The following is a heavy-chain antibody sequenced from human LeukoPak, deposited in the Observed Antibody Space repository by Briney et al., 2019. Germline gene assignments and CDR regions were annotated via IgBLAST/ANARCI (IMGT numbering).Heavy chain of an antibody. CDR2: IIPIFGTA. V-gene: IGHV1-69*05. CDR1: GGTFSSYA. J-gene: IGHJ3*02. D-gene: IGHD1-26*01. CDR3: ARDLGGSYHDAFDI. Sequence: SVKVSFKASGGTFSSYAISLVRQAPGQGLEWMGGIIPIFGTANYAQKFQGRVTITTDESTSTAYTELSSLRSEDTAVYYCARDLGGSYHDAFDIWGQGTMVTVSS.